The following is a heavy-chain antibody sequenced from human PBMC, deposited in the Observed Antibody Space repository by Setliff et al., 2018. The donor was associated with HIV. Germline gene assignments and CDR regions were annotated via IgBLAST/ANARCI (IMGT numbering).Heavy chain of an antibody. CDR1: GGSFSGYY. CDR3: AGGPGTTSIDY. Sequence: KPSETLSLTCAVYGGSFSGYYWSWIHQPPGKGLEWIGEINHSGSTNYNMSLWSRVTISLDASRNQFSLELISVTAADTAVYYCAGGPGTTSIDYWAQGTLVTV. V-gene: IGHV4-34*01. D-gene: IGHD1-26*01. J-gene: IGHJ4*02. CDR2: INHSGST.